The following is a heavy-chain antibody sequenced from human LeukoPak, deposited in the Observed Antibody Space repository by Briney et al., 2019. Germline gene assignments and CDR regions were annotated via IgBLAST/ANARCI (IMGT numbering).Heavy chain of an antibody. CDR1: GGTFTSYA. J-gene: IGHJ4*02. D-gene: IGHD4-23*01. Sequence: VKXSCKGSGGTFTSYASSWVRQAPGQGLEWMGGXXXIFGIGNYAQKFQGRVTIPADKSTSTAYIELSSLRSEDTAVYYCARAHDYGGNSGAYFYYCGQGTLVTVSS. V-gene: IGHV1-69*17. CDR3: ARAHDYGGNSGAYFYY. CDR2: XXXIFGIG.